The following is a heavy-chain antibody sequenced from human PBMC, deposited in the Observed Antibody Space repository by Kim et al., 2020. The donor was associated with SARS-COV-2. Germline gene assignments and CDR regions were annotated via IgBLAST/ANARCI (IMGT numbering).Heavy chain of an antibody. CDR3: ATDLPTGYGSSAY. V-gene: IGHV1-46*01. Sequence: APKFQGRLTITRDTSTSTVYLELSSLGSEDTAVYYCATDLPTGYGSSAYWGQGTLVTVSS. J-gene: IGHJ4*02. D-gene: IGHD5-12*01.